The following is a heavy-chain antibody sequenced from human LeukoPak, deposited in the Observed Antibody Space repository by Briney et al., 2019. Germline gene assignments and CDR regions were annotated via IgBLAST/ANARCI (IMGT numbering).Heavy chain of an antibody. CDR1: GGSISSYY. D-gene: IGHD3-22*01. Sequence: SETLSLTCTVSGGSISSYYWSRIRQPPGKGLEWIGYIYYSGSTNYNPSLKSRVTISVDTSKNQFSLKLSSVTAADTAVYYCARGDYYDSSGHTWGQGTLVTVSS. CDR2: IYYSGST. CDR3: ARGDYYDSSGHT. J-gene: IGHJ4*02. V-gene: IGHV4-59*01.